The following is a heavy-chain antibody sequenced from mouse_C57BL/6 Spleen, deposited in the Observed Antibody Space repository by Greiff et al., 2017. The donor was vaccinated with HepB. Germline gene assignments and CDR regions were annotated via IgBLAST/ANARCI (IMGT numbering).Heavy chain of an antibody. V-gene: IGHV5-4*03. CDR2: ISDGGSYT. CDR1: GFTFSSYA. CDR3: ARITTVVATKGAMDY. Sequence: EVNVVESGGGLVKPGGSLKLSCAASGFTFSSYAMSWVRQTPEKRLEWVATISDGGSYTYYPDNVKGRFTISRDNAKNNLYLQMSHLKSEDTAMYYCARITTVVATKGAMDYWGQGTSVTVSS. D-gene: IGHD1-1*01. J-gene: IGHJ4*01.